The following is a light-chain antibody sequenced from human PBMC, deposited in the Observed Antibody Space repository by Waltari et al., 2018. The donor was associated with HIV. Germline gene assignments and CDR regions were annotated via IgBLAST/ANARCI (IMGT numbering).Light chain of an antibody. J-gene: IGLJ2*01. CDR1: NSDIGGYNY. V-gene: IGLV2-8*01. CDR2: EVT. Sequence: QSALTQPPSASGSPGQSVTISCTGTNSDIGGYNYVSWYQHPPGKAPKLVISEVTKRPSGVPGRFSGSKSGTTASLTVSGLQAEDEADYYCSSYANKNGFYVVFGGGTRLTVL. CDR3: SSYANKNGFYVV.